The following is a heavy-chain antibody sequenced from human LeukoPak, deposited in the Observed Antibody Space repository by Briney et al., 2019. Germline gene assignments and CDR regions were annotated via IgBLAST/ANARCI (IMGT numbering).Heavy chain of an antibody. D-gene: IGHD6-13*01. V-gene: IGHV4-30-2*01. Sequence: PSQTLSLTCTVSGGSISSGGYYWSWIRQPPGKGLEWIGYIYHSGSTYYNPSLKSRVTISVDRSKNQFSLKLSSVTAADTAVYYCARVSRGSSWYQFGWFDPWGQGTLVTVSS. CDR3: ARVSRGSSWYQFGWFDP. J-gene: IGHJ5*02. CDR2: IYHSGST. CDR1: GGSISSGGYY.